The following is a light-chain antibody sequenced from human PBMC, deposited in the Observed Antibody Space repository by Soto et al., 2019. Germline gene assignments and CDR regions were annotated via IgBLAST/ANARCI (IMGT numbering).Light chain of an antibody. CDR3: QQSYSTPRT. Sequence: DIQMTQSPSSLSASVGDRVTITCRVSQSISSYLNWYQQKPGKAPKLLIYAASSLQSGVPSRFRGSGSGTDFTLTISSLQPEDFATYYCQQSYSTPRTFGQGTKVEIK. CDR2: AAS. V-gene: IGKV1-39*01. J-gene: IGKJ1*01. CDR1: QSISSY.